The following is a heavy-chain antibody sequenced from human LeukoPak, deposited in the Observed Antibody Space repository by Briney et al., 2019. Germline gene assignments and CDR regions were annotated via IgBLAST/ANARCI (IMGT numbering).Heavy chain of an antibody. CDR3: ARGADYYDSSGPVLFGY. Sequence: PGGSPRLSCAASGFTFSSYSMNWVRQAPGKGLEWVSPISSSRSYIYYADSVKGRFTISRDNAKNSLYLQMNSLRAEDTAVYYCARGADYYDSSGPVLFGYWGQGTLVTVSS. CDR2: ISSSRSYI. D-gene: IGHD3-22*01. V-gene: IGHV3-21*01. CDR1: GFTFSSYS. J-gene: IGHJ4*02.